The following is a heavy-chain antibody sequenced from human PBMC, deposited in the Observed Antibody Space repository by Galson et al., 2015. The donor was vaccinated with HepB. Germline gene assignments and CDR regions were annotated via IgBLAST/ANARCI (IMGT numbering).Heavy chain of an antibody. CDR1: GFTFGDYA. CDR2: IRSKAYGGTT. V-gene: IGHV3-49*04. D-gene: IGHD4-23*01. CDR3: TREEVVTPSGMDV. J-gene: IGHJ6*02. Sequence: SLRLSCAASGFTFGDYAMSWVRQAPGKGLEWVGFIRSKAYGGTTEYAASVKGRFTISRDDSKSIAYLQMNSLKTEDTAVYYCTREEVVTPSGMDVWGQGTTVTVSS.